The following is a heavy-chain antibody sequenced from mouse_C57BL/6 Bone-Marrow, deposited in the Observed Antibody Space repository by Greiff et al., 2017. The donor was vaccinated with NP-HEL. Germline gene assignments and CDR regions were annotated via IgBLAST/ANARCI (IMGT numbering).Heavy chain of an antibody. Sequence: VQLQQSGAELVRPGASVTLSCKASGYTFTDYEMHWVKQTPVHGLEWIGAIDPETGGTAYNQKFKGKAILTADKSSSTAYMELRSLTSEDSAVYYCTRRRRDYYAMDYWGQGTSVTVSS. V-gene: IGHV1-15*01. J-gene: IGHJ4*01. CDR2: IDPETGGT. CDR3: TRRRRDYYAMDY. CDR1: GYTFTDYE.